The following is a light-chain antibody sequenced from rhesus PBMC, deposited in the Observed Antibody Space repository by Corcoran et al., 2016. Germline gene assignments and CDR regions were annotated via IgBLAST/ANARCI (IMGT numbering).Light chain of an antibody. CDR3: LQYNSDPLT. J-gene: IGKJ4*01. CDR2: AAS. Sequence: DIQMTQSPSSLSASVGDRVTITCRASQGISTYLHWYQQKPGKAPKRLIYAASSLESGVPSRFSGSGSGKDVTLTISSLQPEDVATYYCLQYNSDPLTFGGGTKVEIK. CDR1: QGISTY. V-gene: IGKV1-43*02.